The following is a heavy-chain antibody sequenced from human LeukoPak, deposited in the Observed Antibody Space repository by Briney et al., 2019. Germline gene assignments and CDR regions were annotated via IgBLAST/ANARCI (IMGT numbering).Heavy chain of an antibody. V-gene: IGHV3-9*01. CDR2: ISWNSGSI. CDR1: GFTFDDYA. CDR3: AREAAATFDY. J-gene: IGHJ4*02. D-gene: IGHD6-13*01. Sequence: PGGSLRLSCAASGFTFDDYAMHWVRQAPGKGLEWVSGISWNSGSIGYADSVKGRFTISRDNAKNSLYLQMNSLRAEDTAVYYCAREAAATFDYWGQGTLVTVSS.